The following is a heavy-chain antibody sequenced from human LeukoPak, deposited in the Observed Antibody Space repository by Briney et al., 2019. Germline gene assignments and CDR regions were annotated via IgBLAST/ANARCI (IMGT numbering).Heavy chain of an antibody. J-gene: IGHJ5*02. Sequence: GGSLRLTCAATGFPFSSYGMHGVRQAPGKGLEWVAVISYDGSNKYYADSVKGRFTISRDNSKNTLYLQMNSLRAEDTAVYYCAREPILRPRRFDPWGQGTLVTVSS. V-gene: IGHV3-30*03. CDR2: ISYDGSNK. CDR1: GFPFSSYG. CDR3: AREPILRPRRFDP.